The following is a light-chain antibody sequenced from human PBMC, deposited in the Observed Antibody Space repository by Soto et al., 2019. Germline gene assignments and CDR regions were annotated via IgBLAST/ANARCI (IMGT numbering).Light chain of an antibody. J-gene: IGLJ1*01. CDR1: SSNIGNNY. CDR3: GTWDSSLSAYV. V-gene: IGLV1-51*01. Sequence: QSVLTQPPSVSAAPGQKVTVSCSGSSSNIGNNYVSWYQHLPGTAPKLLIYDNDKRPSGIPDRFSGSKSATSATLGITGLQTGDEADYFCGTWDSSLSAYVFGTGTKLTVL. CDR2: DND.